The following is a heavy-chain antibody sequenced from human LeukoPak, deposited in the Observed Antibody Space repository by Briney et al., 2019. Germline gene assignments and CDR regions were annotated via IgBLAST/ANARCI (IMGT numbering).Heavy chain of an antibody. CDR3: AKDWWFGEFAFDY. V-gene: IGHV3-30*02. D-gene: IGHD3-10*01. CDR1: GFTFSSYG. J-gene: IGHJ4*02. CDR2: IRYDGSNK. Sequence: GGSLRLSCAASGFTFSSYGMHWVRQAPGKGLEWVAFIRYDGSNKYYADSVKGRFTISRDNSKNTLYLQMNSLRAEDTAVYYCAKDWWFGEFAFDYWGQGTLVTVSS.